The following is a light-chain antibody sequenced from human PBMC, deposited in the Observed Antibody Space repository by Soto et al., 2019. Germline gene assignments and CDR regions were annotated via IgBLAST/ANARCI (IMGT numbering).Light chain of an antibody. CDR3: QQSYSSPTT. V-gene: IGKV1-39*01. CDR1: QSISNH. J-gene: IGKJ1*01. Sequence: DIQMTQSPSALSASVEDRVIITCRASQSISNHLNWYQQKPGKAPKLLIFAASSLQSGVPSRFSGSRSGPDFTLTTSSLQPEDFATYYCQQSYSSPTTFGQGTKVDIK. CDR2: AAS.